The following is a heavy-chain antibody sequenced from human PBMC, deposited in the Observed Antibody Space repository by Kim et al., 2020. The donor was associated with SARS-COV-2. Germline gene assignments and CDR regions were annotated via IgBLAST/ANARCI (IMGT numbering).Heavy chain of an antibody. D-gene: IGHD6-13*01. Sequence: NYNPSLTSRVTISVDTSKNQFSLKVNSVTAADTAVYYCARYSSSWNYFDYWGQGTLVPVSS. CDR3: ARYSSSWNYFDY. J-gene: IGHJ4*02. V-gene: IGHV4-59*01.